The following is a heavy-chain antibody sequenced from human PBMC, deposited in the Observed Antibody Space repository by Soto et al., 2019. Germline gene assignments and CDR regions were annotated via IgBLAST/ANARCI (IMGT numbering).Heavy chain of an antibody. CDR2: IYSSGST. V-gene: IGHV4-59*01. Sequence: QVQLQESGPGLVKPSETLSLTCTVSGGSINNNYWSWIRQPPGKGLEWFGYIYSSGSTKYNPSLKSRVTISLDTSKNQFSLKLSSVTAADTAVYYCARGYASQDYWGHGTLVTVSS. CDR1: GGSINNNY. J-gene: IGHJ4*01. CDR3: ARGYASQDY. D-gene: IGHD2-2*01.